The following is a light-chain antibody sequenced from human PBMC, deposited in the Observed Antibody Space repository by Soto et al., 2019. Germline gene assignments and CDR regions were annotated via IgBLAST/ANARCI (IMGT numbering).Light chain of an antibody. CDR2: DVI. Sequence: QSALTQPRSVSGSPGQSVTISCTGTRSDVGGYDYVSWYQQYPGKAPKLMIYDVIKRPSGVPDRFSGSKSGNTASLTISGLQAEHEADYYCCSYAGSYNVVFGGGTKVTVL. CDR1: RSDVGGYDY. V-gene: IGLV2-11*01. CDR3: CSYAGSYNVV. J-gene: IGLJ2*01.